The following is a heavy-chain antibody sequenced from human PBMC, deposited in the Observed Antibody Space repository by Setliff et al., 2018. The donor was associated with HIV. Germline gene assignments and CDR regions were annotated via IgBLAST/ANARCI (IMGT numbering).Heavy chain of an antibody. V-gene: IGHV4-59*11. CDR2: IYYSGST. CDR3: ARDGPLEGSYRYYYYYMDV. J-gene: IGHJ6*03. D-gene: IGHD3-10*01. Sequence: PSETLSLTCTVSGGSISSHYWSWTRQPPGKGLEWIGYIYYSGSTNYNPSLKSRVTISVDTSKNQFSLKLSSVTAADTAVYYCARDGPLEGSYRYYYYYMDVWGKGTTVTVSS. CDR1: GGSISSHY.